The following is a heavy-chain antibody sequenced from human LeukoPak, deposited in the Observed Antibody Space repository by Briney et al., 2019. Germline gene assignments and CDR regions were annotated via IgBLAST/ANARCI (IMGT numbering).Heavy chain of an antibody. D-gene: IGHD3-16*02. CDR3: AKGAETFGGVIVPSWVH. CDR2: ISGSGGST. Sequence: PGGSLRLSCVASGFTFSSYAMSWVRQAPGKGLEWVSAISGSGGSTYYADSVKGRFTISRDNSKNTLYLQMNSLRAEDTAVYYCAKGAETFGGVIVPSWVHWSQGTLVTVSS. J-gene: IGHJ4*02. V-gene: IGHV3-23*01. CDR1: GFTFSSYA.